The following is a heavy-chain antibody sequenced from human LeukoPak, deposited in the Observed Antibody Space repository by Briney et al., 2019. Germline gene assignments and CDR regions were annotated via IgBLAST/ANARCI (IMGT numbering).Heavy chain of an antibody. CDR2: ISWDGGST. D-gene: IGHD6-19*01. CDR1: GFTFDDYA. J-gene: IGHJ4*01. V-gene: IGHV3-43D*03. Sequence: PGGSLRLSCAASGFTFDDYAMHWVRQAPGKGLEWVSLISWDGGSTYYADSVKGRFTISRDNSKNSLYLQMNSLRAEDTALYYCAKDIGSGCCPDYXXXGTLVTVSS. CDR3: AKDIGSGCCPDY.